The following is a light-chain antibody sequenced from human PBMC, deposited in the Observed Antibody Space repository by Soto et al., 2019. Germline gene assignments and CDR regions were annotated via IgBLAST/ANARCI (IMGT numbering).Light chain of an antibody. CDR3: QQSSNWPST. CDR1: QGVSSY. V-gene: IGKV3-11*01. Sequence: EIVLTHTTATLSLSPGERATLSCSASQGVSSYLAWYQQRPGQAPRLLIYNAYNRATGIPARCSGSGSGTVFTLTISSLEPEDVAVYYCQQSSNWPSTFGGGTKVDIK. CDR2: NAY. J-gene: IGKJ4*01.